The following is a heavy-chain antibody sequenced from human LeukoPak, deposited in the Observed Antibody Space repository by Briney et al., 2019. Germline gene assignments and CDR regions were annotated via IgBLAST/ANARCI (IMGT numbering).Heavy chain of an antibody. CDR2: INAGNGNT. CDR3: ARDLGSSFDY. J-gene: IGHJ4*02. Sequence: GASVKVYCKASGYTFTSYAMHWVRQAPGQRLEWMGWINAGNGNTKYSQKFQGRVTITRDTSASTAYMGLGSLRSEDTAVYYCARDLGSSFDYWGQGTLVTVSS. CDR1: GYTFTSYA. D-gene: IGHD6-13*01. V-gene: IGHV1-3*01.